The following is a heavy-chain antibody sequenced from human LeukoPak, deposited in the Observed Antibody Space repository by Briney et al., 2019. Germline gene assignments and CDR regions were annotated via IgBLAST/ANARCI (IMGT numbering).Heavy chain of an antibody. CDR2: IYPDDSDT. D-gene: IGHD2/OR15-2a*01. V-gene: IGHV5-51*01. CDR1: GYRFSNYW. Sequence: GESLKISCQGSGYRFSNYWVAWVRQMPGKGLEWMGIIYPDDSDTRYSPSFQGQVTMSADKSISTACLQWSSLKASDSAMYFCARQEYSSSVPDYWGQGTLVTVSS. J-gene: IGHJ4*02. CDR3: ARQEYSSSVPDY.